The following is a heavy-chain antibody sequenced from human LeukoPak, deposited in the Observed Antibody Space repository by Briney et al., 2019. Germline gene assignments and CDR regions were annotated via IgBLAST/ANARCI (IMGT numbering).Heavy chain of an antibody. D-gene: IGHD6-13*01. J-gene: IGHJ4*02. CDR2: ISGNGGST. CDR1: GFTFSSYA. CDR3: ARGTAAGTSRGDY. V-gene: IGHV3-23*01. Sequence: PGGSLRLSCAASGFTFSSYAMSWVRQAPGKGLEWVSGISGNGGSTYSADSVKGRFTISRDNAKNSLYLQMNSLRAEDTAVYYCARGTAAGTSRGDYWGQGTLVTVSS.